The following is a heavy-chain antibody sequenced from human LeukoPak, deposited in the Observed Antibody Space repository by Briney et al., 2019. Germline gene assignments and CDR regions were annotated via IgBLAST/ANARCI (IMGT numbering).Heavy chain of an antibody. J-gene: IGHJ4*02. CDR3: TTRRVAVSTYFDY. D-gene: IGHD5/OR15-5a*01. V-gene: IGHV3-15*01. Sequence: GGSLRLSCAASGFTFSNAWMSWVRHAPGKGLEWVGRIKSKTDGGTTDYAAPVKGRFTISRDDSKNTLYLQMNSLKTEDTAVYCCTTRRVAVSTYFDYSGQGNLVTVSS. CDR1: GFTFSNAW. CDR2: IKSKTDGGTT.